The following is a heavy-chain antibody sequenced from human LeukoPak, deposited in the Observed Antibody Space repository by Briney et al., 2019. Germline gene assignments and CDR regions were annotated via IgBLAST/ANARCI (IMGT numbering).Heavy chain of an antibody. D-gene: IGHD3-10*01. Sequence: GGSLRLSCAASGFTVSSNYMSWVRQAPGKGLEWVSVIYSGGSTYYADSVKGRFTISRDNSKNTLYLQMNSLRAEDAAVYYCARGEIYYGSGIDYWGQGTLVTVSS. CDR2: IYSGGST. V-gene: IGHV3-53*01. CDR3: ARGEIYYGSGIDY. CDR1: GFTVSSNY. J-gene: IGHJ4*02.